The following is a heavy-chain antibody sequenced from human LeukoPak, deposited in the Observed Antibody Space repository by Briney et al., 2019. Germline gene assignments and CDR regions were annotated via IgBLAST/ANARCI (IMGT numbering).Heavy chain of an antibody. Sequence: PGGSLRLSCAASEFTFSNYAVHWVRQAPGKGPQWVAVISYDGNTIHYADSVKGRFTISRDTSKNTLYLQMSSLRTEDTAVYYCARSGGLQKFDYWGQGTLVTVSS. D-gene: IGHD4-11*01. CDR2: ISYDGNTI. CDR1: EFTFSNYA. CDR3: ARSGGLQKFDY. V-gene: IGHV3-30-3*01. J-gene: IGHJ4*02.